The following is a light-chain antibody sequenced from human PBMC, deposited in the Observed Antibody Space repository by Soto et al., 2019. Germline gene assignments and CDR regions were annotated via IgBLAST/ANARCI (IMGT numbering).Light chain of an antibody. CDR1: QSVSNN. CDR3: QQYNNWPWT. V-gene: IGKV3-15*01. Sequence: EIVLTQSPGTLSPSPGERATLSCRASQSVSNNYLAWYQQKPGQAPRLLIYGASTRAPGFPARFSGSGSGTDFTLTISSLQSEDFAVYYCQQYNNWPWTFGQGTKVDIK. CDR2: GAS. J-gene: IGKJ1*01.